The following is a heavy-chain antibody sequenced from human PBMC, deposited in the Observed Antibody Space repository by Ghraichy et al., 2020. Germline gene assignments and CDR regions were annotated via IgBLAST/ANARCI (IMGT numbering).Heavy chain of an antibody. V-gene: IGHV4-31*03. D-gene: IGHD6-19*01. CDR3: ARGVGVAGDYYYKGMDV. CDR1: GGSISRGTYY. CDR2: IYYSGST. J-gene: IGHJ6*02. Sequence: SETLSLTCSVSGGSISRGTYYWSWIRQHPEKGLEWIGFIYYSGSTYYNLSLKSRATISVDTSRDQFSLRLRSVTAADTAVYYCARGVGVAGDYYYKGMDVWGQGTTVTVSS.